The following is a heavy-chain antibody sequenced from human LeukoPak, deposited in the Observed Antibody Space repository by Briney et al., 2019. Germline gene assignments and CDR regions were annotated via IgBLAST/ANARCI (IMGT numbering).Heavy chain of an antibody. D-gene: IGHD3-22*01. CDR1: GFTVSDNF. CDR3: ARAALHYSQNYEGYWFDP. CDR2: MYINGAT. J-gene: IGHJ5*02. Sequence: GGSLRLSCAASGFTVSDNFVSWVRLAPGKGLEWVSIMYINGATCYPDSVKGRFTISRDNSKNTVYLQMNSLRAEDTAVYYCARAALHYSQNYEGYWFDPWGQGTLVTVSP. V-gene: IGHV3-53*01.